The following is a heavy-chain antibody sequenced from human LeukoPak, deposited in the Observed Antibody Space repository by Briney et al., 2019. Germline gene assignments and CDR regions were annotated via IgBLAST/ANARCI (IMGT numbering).Heavy chain of an antibody. V-gene: IGHV4-59*12. CDR2: IYYSGDT. Sequence: PSETLSLTCTVSGGSISSYYWSWIRQSPGGGVEWCGDIYYSGDTAYNPSLRSRVTLSVDTSKTKFSLKLSSVTAADTAVYYCARGWGPAYCGSDCHRHFDYWGQGTLVTVSS. J-gene: IGHJ4*02. D-gene: IGHD2-21*02. CDR1: GGSISSYY. CDR3: ARGWGPAYCGSDCHRHFDY.